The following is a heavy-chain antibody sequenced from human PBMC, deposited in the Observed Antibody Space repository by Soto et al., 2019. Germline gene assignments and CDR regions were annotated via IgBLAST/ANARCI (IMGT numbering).Heavy chain of an antibody. CDR1: GGSISSSSYY. V-gene: IGHV4-39*01. D-gene: IGHD1-26*01. Sequence: QLQLQESGPGLVKPSETLSLTCTVSGGSISSSSYYWGWIRQPPGKGLEWIGSIYYSGSTYYNPSLQSRVTISVDTSKNQFSLKLSSVTAADTDVYYCARLDVLPYYFDYWGQGTLVTVSS. CDR3: ARLDVLPYYFDY. CDR2: IYYSGST. J-gene: IGHJ4*02.